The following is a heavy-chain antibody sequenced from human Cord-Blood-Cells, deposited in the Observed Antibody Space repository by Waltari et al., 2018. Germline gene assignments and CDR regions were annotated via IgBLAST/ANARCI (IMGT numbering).Heavy chain of an antibody. D-gene: IGHD6-19*01. CDR2: IIPILGIA. J-gene: IGHJ4*02. CDR1: GGTFSSYA. CDR3: ARRSIAVAGTDY. Sequence: QVQLVQSGAEVKKPGSSVKVSCKASGGTFSSYATSWVRQAPGQGLEWMGRIIPILGIANYAQKFQGRVTITADKSTSTAYMELSSLRSEDTAVYYCARRSIAVAGTDYWGQGTLVTVSS. V-gene: IGHV1-69*09.